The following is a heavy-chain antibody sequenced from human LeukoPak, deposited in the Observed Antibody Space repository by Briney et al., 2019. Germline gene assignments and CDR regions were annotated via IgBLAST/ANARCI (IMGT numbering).Heavy chain of an antibody. CDR3: AKEGKLERLEPDFDY. CDR1: GFTFSTAW. D-gene: IGHD1-1*01. CDR2: IKSFNNGGTI. V-gene: IGHV3-15*07. Sequence: GGSLRLSCAASGFTFSTAWMIWVRQAPGKGLEWVGRIKSFNNGGTIDYSAPVKGRFTISRDDSKNTLYLQMNSLRAEDTAVYYCAKEGKLERLEPDFDYWGQGTLVTVSS. J-gene: IGHJ4*02.